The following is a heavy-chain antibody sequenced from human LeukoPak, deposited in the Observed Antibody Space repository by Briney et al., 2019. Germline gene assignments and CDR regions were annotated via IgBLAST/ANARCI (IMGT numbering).Heavy chain of an antibody. Sequence: PSETLSLTCTVSGGSISSYYWSWIRQPPGKGLEWIGYIYYSGSTNYNPSLKSRVTISVDTSKNQFSLKLSSVTAADTAVYYCARNLPLGRYFGAFDIWGQGTMVTVSS. CDR1: GGSISSYY. V-gene: IGHV4-59*01. CDR3: ARNLPLGRYFGAFDI. D-gene: IGHD3-10*01. CDR2: IYYSGST. J-gene: IGHJ3*02.